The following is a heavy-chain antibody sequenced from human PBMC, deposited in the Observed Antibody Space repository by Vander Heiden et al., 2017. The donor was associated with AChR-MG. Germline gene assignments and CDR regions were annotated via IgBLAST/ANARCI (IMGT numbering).Heavy chain of an antibody. D-gene: IGHD3-9*01. CDR1: GFPFEACA. CDR3: TKDSDYDVLTAYVDC. CDR2: ISWNSGSI. V-gene: IGHV3-9*01. Sequence: EVQLVESGGGLGQHGRSLQLPCAASGFPFEACAMHWARQGPGKGMEWVSGISWNSGSIVYADSVKGRFTISRENAENSLYLQMNSLRPEDTALYYCTKDSDYDVLTAYVDCWGQGTLVTVSS. J-gene: IGHJ4*02.